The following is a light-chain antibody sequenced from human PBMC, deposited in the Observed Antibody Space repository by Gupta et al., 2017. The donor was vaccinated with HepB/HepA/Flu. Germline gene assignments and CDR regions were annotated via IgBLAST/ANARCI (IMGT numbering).Light chain of an antibody. J-gene: IGKJ1*01. CDR2: VVS. V-gene: IGKV2-28*01. CDR3: MQVLQTPWT. CDR1: QSLLYSDGYNT. Sequence: DMVMTQSPLSLPVTPGQSASISCRSSQSLLYSDGYNTLHWFLQRAGQSPLLLIYVVSKRDSGVPDRFSGSGSGTYFTLEISRVEAEDVGVYYCMQVLQTPWTFGQGTKVEIK.